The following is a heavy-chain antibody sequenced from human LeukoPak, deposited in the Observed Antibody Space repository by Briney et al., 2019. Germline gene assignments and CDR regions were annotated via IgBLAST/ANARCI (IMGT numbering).Heavy chain of an antibody. V-gene: IGHV3-53*01. Sequence: GGSLRLSCAASGFTVSSNYMGWVRQAPGKGLECVSVIYSGGSTYYADSVKGRFTISRDNSKNTLYLQMNSLRAEDTAVYYCARYPSDQYYFDYWGQGTLVTVSP. CDR2: IYSGGST. CDR1: GFTVSSNY. J-gene: IGHJ4*02. CDR3: ARYPSDQYYFDY.